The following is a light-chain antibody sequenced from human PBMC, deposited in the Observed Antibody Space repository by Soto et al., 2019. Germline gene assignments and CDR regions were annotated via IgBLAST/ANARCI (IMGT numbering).Light chain of an antibody. CDR2: GAS. CDR1: QSVGSA. J-gene: IGKJ4*01. Sequence: EIVMTQSPATLSVSPGETATLSCRASQSVGSAVAWYQHKPGQAPRLLIVGASIRATGVPGRFSGGGSGTEFTFTISGLQSEDFAVYYCQQYRNWPPLTFGGGTTVEIK. V-gene: IGKV3-15*01. CDR3: QQYRNWPPLT.